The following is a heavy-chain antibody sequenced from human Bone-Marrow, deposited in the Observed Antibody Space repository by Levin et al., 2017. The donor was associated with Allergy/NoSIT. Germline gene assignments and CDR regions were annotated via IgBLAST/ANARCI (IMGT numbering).Heavy chain of an antibody. J-gene: IGHJ4*02. Sequence: TSETLSLTCTVSGGSIGSSDYYWSWIRQTPGKGLEWIGCIYYLGHTYYDRSLKSRVAISVDTSKNQLSLKLRSVTAADTAVYYCARGGMYYHDSSGYPFDFWGQGTQVTVSS. V-gene: IGHV4-30-4*01. CDR2: IYYLGHT. CDR1: GGSIGSSDYY. D-gene: IGHD3-22*01. CDR3: ARGGMYYHDSSGYPFDF.